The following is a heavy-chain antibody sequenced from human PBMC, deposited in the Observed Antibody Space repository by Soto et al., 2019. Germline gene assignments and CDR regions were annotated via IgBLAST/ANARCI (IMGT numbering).Heavy chain of an antibody. Sequence: QVQLQESGPGLVKPSQTLSLTCTVSGGSISSGGYYWSWIRQHPGKGLEWIGYIYYSGSTYYNPSLKSRVTISVDTSKNQFSLKLSSVTAADTAVYYRARAEAADGTNLIYFDYWGQGTLVTVSS. CDR3: ARAEAADGTNLIYFDY. CDR2: IYYSGST. CDR1: GGSISSGGYY. V-gene: IGHV4-31*03. J-gene: IGHJ4*02. D-gene: IGHD6-13*01.